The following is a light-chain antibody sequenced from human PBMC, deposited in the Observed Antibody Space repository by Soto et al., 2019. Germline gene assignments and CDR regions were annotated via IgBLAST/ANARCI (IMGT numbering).Light chain of an antibody. J-gene: IGKJ3*01. CDR2: AAS. CDR1: QDIRNY. V-gene: IGKV1-27*01. CDR3: QRYQSVLLT. Sequence: DIQMTQSPSSLSASVGDRVTMTCRASQDIRNYVAWYQQKPGEVPKLLIYAASTLQSGVPARFSGGGFGTDFTLTISSLRPEDVATYYCQRYQSVLLTFGPGTKLDLK.